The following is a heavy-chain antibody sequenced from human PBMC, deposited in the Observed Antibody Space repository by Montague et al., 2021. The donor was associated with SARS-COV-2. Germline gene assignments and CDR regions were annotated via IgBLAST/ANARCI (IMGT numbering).Heavy chain of an antibody. CDR3: AKGRRVTSEGANVTDQDEYSVLGD. CDR2: ITGSGRTT. V-gene: IGHV3-23*01. D-gene: IGHD1-26*01. Sequence: SLRLSCAASDFIFGNYDMNWVRQAPGKGLEWVSGITGSGRTTYYAESVQGRFTLSRDNSKNTLSLQMNGLRAEDTAVYYCAKGRRVTSEGANVTDQDEYSVLGDWGQGTTVTVSS. CDR1: DFIFGNYD. J-gene: IGHJ6*02.